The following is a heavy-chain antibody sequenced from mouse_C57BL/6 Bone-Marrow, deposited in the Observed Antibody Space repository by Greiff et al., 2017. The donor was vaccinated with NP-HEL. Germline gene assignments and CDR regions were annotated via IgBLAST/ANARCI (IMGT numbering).Heavy chain of an antibody. D-gene: IGHD2-2*01. Sequence: EVKLVESGGDLVKPGGSLKLSCAASGFTFSSYGMSWVRQTPDKRLEWVATISSGGSYTYYPDSVKGRFRISRANGKNTLYLQMNSLKSEDTGMYYCARHPVYGYDWYFDVWGTGTTVTVSS. V-gene: IGHV5-6*01. J-gene: IGHJ1*03. CDR1: GFTFSSYG. CDR2: ISSGGSYT. CDR3: ARHPVYGYDWYFDV.